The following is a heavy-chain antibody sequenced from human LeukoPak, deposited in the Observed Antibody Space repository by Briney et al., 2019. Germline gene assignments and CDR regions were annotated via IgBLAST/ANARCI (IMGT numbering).Heavy chain of an antibody. CDR2: IIPIFATA. V-gene: IGHV1-69*13. D-gene: IGHD3-22*01. J-gene: IGHJ4*02. Sequence: GASVKVSCKASGGTFSSYAISWARQAPGQGLEWMGGIIPIFATANYAQKSQGRVTITADESTSTAYMELSSLRSEDTAVYYCARGPITTRSHFDYWGQGTLVTVSS. CDR1: GGTFSSYA. CDR3: ARGPITTRSHFDY.